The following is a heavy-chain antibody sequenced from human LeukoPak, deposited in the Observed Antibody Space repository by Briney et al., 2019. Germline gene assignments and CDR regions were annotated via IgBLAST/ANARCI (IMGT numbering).Heavy chain of an antibody. J-gene: IGHJ5*02. CDR1: RYTFPSYY. V-gene: IGHV1-2*02. CDR2: INPNSGGT. D-gene: IGHD3-10*01. CDR3: ARHRITKRPYTNWFDP. Sequence: ASVKVSCKASRYTFPSYYMHWVRQAPGQGLEWMGWINPNSGGTNYAQKFQGRVTMTRDTSISTAYMELSRLRSDDTAVYYCARHRITKRPYTNWFDPWGQGTLVTVSS.